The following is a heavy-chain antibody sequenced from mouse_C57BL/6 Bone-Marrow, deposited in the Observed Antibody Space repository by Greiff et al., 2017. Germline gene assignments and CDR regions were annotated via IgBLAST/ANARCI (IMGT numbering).Heavy chain of an antibody. CDR3: ARARQLRRTWFAY. CDR1: GFTFSDYG. CDR2: ISSGSSTI. V-gene: IGHV5-17*01. D-gene: IGHD3-2*02. Sequence: EVMLVESGGGLVKPGGSLKLSCAASGFTFSDYGMHWVRQAPEKGLEWVAYISSGSSTIYYADTVKGRFTISRDNAKNTLFLQMTSLRSEDTAMYYCARARQLRRTWFAYWGQGTLVTVSA. J-gene: IGHJ3*01.